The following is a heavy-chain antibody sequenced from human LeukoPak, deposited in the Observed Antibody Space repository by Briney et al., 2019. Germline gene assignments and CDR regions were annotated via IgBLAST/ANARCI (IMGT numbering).Heavy chain of an antibody. J-gene: IGHJ4*02. CDR2: ISSDGSST. D-gene: IGHD6-13*01. V-gene: IGHV3-74*01. Sequence: GGSLRLSCTVSGFTVSSNSMSWVRQAPGKGLEWVSRISSDGSSTTYADSVKGRFTISRDNAKNTLYLQMNSLRAEDTAVYYCGRGGKVEQLVLARWGQGSLVTVSS. CDR3: GRGGKVEQLVLAR. CDR1: GFTVSSNS.